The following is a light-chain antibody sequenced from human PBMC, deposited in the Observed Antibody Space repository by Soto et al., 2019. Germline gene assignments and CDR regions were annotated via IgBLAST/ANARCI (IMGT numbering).Light chain of an antibody. V-gene: IGLV2-11*01. J-gene: IGLJ1*01. CDR1: SGDVGRYSF. CDR3: CSHAGSSVV. Sequence: QSVLTQPRSVSGSPGQSVTISCTGTSGDVGRYSFVSWYQQHPGKAPKLILYDIYKRPSGVPDRFSGSKSGNTASLTISGLKADHENDYYCCSHAGSSVVFGTGTKVTVL. CDR2: DIY.